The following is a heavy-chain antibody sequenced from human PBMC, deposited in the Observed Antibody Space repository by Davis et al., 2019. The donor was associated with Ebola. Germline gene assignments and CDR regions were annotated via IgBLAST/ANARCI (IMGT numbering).Heavy chain of an antibody. Sequence: PGGSLRLSCAASGFTFSSYAMHWVRQAPGKGLEWVAVISYDGSNKYYADSVKGRFTISRDNSKNTLYLQMNSLRAEDTAVYYCARVYRQSGYSFDYWGQGTLVTVSS. V-gene: IGHV3-30*04. J-gene: IGHJ4*02. D-gene: IGHD3-3*01. CDR2: ISYDGSNK. CDR1: GFTFSSYA. CDR3: ARVYRQSGYSFDY.